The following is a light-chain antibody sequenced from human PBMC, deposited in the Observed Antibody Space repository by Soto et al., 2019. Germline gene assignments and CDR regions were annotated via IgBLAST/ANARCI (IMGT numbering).Light chain of an antibody. V-gene: IGLV2-23*01. CDR3: CLYIGATTYV. CDR2: EGH. CDR1: SGFGGGFSL. Sequence: QSVLAQPASVSGSPGQSITISCRGTSGFGGGFSLFSWYQQHPGKAPKVMISEGHRRPSAVPDRFSGSTSVNSASLTISGLQADDEADYYCCLYIGATTYVFGTGTKVTVL. J-gene: IGLJ1*01.